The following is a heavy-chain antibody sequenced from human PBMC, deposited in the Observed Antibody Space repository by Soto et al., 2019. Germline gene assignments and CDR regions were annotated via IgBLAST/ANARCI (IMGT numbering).Heavy chain of an antibody. CDR1: GFTFSSYS. D-gene: IGHD6-13*01. V-gene: IGHV3-21*01. J-gene: IGHJ6*02. Sequence: GGSLRLSCVASGFTFSSYSMNWVRQAPGKGLEWVSSISSSSSYIYYADSVKGRFTISRDNAKNSLYLQMNSPRAEDTAVYYCARDHSSLGTDVWGQGTTVTVSS. CDR2: ISSSSSYI. CDR3: ARDHSSLGTDV.